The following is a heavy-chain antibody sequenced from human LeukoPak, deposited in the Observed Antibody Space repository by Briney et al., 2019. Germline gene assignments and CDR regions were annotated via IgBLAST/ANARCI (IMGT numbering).Heavy chain of an antibody. Sequence: GGSLRLSCAASGFTFSSYAMQWVRQAPGKGLEWVAVISYDGSNKYYADSVKGRFTISRDNSKNTLYLQMNSLRAEDTAVCFCARDVRAYSSGYGMDVWGKGTTVTVSS. J-gene: IGHJ6*04. V-gene: IGHV3-30*04. CDR1: GFTFSSYA. D-gene: IGHD6-19*01. CDR3: ARDVRAYSSGYGMDV. CDR2: ISYDGSNK.